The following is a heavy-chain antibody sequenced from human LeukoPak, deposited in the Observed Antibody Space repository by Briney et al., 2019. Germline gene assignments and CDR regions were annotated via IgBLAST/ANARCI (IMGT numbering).Heavy chain of an antibody. J-gene: IGHJ3*02. Sequence: SETLSLTCTVSGGSISSSYWTWIRQPPGKGLEWLGYIYYSGSTNYNPSLKSRVTISLDTSKNQFSLRLTSVTAADTAVYYCATEVVVRGNAFDIWGQGTMVTVSS. CDR3: ATEVVVRGNAFDI. V-gene: IGHV4-59*01. CDR2: IYYSGST. D-gene: IGHD3-22*01. CDR1: GGSISSSY.